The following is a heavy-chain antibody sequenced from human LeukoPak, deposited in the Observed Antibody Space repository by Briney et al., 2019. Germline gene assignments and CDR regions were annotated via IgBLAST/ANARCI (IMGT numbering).Heavy chain of an antibody. D-gene: IGHD2-15*01. CDR3: ARGLYCSGGNCYVFAFDI. J-gene: IGHJ3*02. Sequence: SETLSLTCTVSGGSISSYYWSWIRQPPGKGLEWIGSIYHSGSTYYNPSLKSRVTISVDTSKNQFSLKVNSVTAADTAVYYCARGLYCSGGNCYVFAFDIWGQGTMVTVSS. V-gene: IGHV4-38-2*02. CDR1: GGSISSYY. CDR2: IYHSGST.